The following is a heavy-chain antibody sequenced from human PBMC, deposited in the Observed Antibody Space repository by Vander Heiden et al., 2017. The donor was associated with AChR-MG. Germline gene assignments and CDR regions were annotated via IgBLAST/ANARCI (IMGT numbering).Heavy chain of an antibody. D-gene: IGHD4-17*01. Sequence: EVQLVESGGGLVKPGGSLRLSCAASGFTFSSYSMNWVRQAPGKGLEWVSSISSSSSYIYYADSVKGRFTISRDNAKNSLYLQMNSMRAEDTAVYYCARIMTTVTTRAFDIWGQVPMVTVSS. V-gene: IGHV3-21*01. J-gene: IGHJ3*02. CDR1: GFTFSSYS. CDR3: ARIMTTVTTRAFDI. CDR2: ISSSSSYI.